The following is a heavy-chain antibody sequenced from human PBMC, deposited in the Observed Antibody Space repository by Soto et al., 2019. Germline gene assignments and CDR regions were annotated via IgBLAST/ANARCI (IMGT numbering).Heavy chain of an antibody. Sequence: QLVESGGGLVKPGGSLRLSCAASGFTFSDNYMSWIRQAPGKGLEWVSYISGGGGTIYYADSVKGRFTISRDNARNSLYLEMTSLRAEDTAVYYCAGRHCRTNSCLYYYYMDVWGRGTTVTVSS. D-gene: IGHD3-16*01. CDR2: ISGGGGTI. CDR1: GFTFSDNY. CDR3: AGRHCRTNSCLYYYYMDV. J-gene: IGHJ6*03. V-gene: IGHV3-11*01.